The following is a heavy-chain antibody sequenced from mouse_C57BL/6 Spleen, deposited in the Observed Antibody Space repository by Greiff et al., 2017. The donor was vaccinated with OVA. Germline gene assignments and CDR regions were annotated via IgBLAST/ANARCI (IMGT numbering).Heavy chain of an antibody. Sequence: EVQLQQSGPELVKPGASVKISCKASGYTFTDYYMNWVKQSHGKSLEWIGDINPNNGGTSYNQKFKGKATLTVDKSSSTAYMELRSLTSEDSAVYYCARSWLPQAWFAYWGQGTLVTVSA. V-gene: IGHV1-26*01. CDR1: GYTFTDYY. CDR2: INPNNGGT. J-gene: IGHJ3*01. CDR3: ARSWLPQAWFAY. D-gene: IGHD2-2*01.